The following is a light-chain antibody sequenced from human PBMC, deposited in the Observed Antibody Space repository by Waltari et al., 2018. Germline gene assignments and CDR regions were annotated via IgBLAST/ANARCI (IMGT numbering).Light chain of an antibody. CDR3: HQYGSSIYT. Sequence: EIVLTQSPGTLSMSSGERASLSCWASQSVSSSALAWYQQKPGQAPRLLIYGASSRATGIPDRFSGSGSGTDFTLTISRLEPEDSAVYYCHQYGSSIYTFGQGTKLEIQ. CDR1: QSVSSSA. V-gene: IGKV3-20*01. CDR2: GAS. J-gene: IGKJ2*01.